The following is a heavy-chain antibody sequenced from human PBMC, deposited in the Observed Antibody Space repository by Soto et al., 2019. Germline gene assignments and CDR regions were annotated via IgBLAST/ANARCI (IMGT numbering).Heavy chain of an antibody. CDR2: IYHSGIT. V-gene: IGHV4-4*02. D-gene: IGHD3-10*01. Sequence: QVQLQESGPGLVKPSGTLSLTCAVSGGSISGINWWYWVRQPPGKGLEWIGEIYHSGITHYNPSLKSRVTMSVDNSKNQFSLNLNSVTAADTVVYYCARFGGGINVWGQGTTVTVSS. CDR3: ARFGGGINV. CDR1: GGSISGINW. J-gene: IGHJ6*02.